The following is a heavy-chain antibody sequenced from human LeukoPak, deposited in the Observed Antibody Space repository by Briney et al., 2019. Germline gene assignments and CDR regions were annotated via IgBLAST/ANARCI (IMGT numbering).Heavy chain of an antibody. CDR1: GFTFSSYW. CDR2: INSDGSST. D-gene: IGHD2-2*01. V-gene: IGHV3-74*01. CDR3: AREEVGYCSSTSCYGVGYYYYGMDV. J-gene: IGHJ6*02. Sequence: GGSLRLSCAASGFTFSSYWMHWVRQAPGKGLVWVSRINSDGSSTSYADSMKGRFTISRDNAKNTLYLQMNSLRAEDTAVYYGAREEVGYCSSTSCYGVGYYYYGMDVWGQGTTVTVSS.